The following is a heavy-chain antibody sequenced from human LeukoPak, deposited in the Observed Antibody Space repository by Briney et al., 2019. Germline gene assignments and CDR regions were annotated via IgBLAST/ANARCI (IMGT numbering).Heavy chain of an antibody. CDR1: GFTFSSYA. J-gene: IGHJ4*02. V-gene: IGHV3-23*01. Sequence: GGSLRLSCAASGFTFSSYAMSWVRQAPGKGLEWVSAISGSGGSTYYADSVKGRFTISRDNSKNTLYLQMNSLRAEDTAVYYCAKAYYYDSSGSPPYFDYWGQGTLVTVSS. D-gene: IGHD3-22*01. CDR3: AKAYYYDSSGSPPYFDY. CDR2: ISGSGGST.